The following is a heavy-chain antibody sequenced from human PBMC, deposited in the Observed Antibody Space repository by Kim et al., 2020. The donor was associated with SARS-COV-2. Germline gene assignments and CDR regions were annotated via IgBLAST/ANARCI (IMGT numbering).Heavy chain of an antibody. CDR1: GGSISSSSYY. CDR3: ASTFRRLESRD. D-gene: IGHD3-10*01. J-gene: IGHJ4*02. CDR2: IYYSGST. V-gene: IGHV4-39*01. Sequence: SETLSLTCTVSGGSISSSSYYWGWIRQPPGKGLEWIGSIYYSGSTYYNPSLKSRVTISVDTSKNQFSLKLSSVTAADTAVYYCASTFRRLESRDWGQGTLVTVSS.